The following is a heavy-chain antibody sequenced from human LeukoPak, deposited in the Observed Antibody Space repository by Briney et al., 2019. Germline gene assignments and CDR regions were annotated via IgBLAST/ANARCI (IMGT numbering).Heavy chain of an antibody. CDR2: IKSDGSST. CDR1: GFTFSSYW. V-gene: IGHV3-74*01. Sequence: SGGSLRLSCVASGFTFSSYWMHWVRQAPGKGLVWVSRIKSDGSSTTYADSVKGRFTISRDNAKNTLYLQMNSLRVEDTAVYYCARSDWFDPWGQGTLVTVSS. J-gene: IGHJ5*02. CDR3: ARSDWFDP.